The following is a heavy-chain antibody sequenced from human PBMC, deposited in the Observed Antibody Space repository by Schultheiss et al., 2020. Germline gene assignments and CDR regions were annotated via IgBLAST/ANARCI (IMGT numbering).Heavy chain of an antibody. CDR2: ISSSSSYI. CDR1: GFTFSSYA. J-gene: IGHJ6*02. CDR3: ASVDTAMGYYYYGMDV. D-gene: IGHD5-18*01. V-gene: IGHV3-21*01. Sequence: GGSLRLSCAASGFTFSSYAMSWVRQAPGKGLEWVSSISSSSSYIYYADSVKGRFTISRDNAKNSLYLQMNSLRAEDTAVYYCASVDTAMGYYYYGMDVWGQGTTVTVSS.